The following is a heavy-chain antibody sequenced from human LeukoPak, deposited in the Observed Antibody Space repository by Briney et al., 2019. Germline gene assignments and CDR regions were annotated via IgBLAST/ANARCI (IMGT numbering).Heavy chain of an antibody. J-gene: IGHJ3*02. CDR1: GFTVSSNH. CDR3: AREGVGFLEWLLYLGAFDI. CDR2: IYSGGTT. V-gene: IGHV3-53*01. Sequence: GGSLRLSCAASGFTVSSNHMTWVRQAPGKGLEWVSVIYSGGTTYYADSVKGRFTISRDNAKNSLYLQMNSLRDEDTAVYYCAREGVGFLEWLLYLGAFDIWGQGTMVTVSS. D-gene: IGHD3-3*01.